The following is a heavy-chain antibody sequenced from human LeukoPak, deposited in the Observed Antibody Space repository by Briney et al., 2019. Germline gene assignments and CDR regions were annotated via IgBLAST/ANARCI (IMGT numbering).Heavy chain of an antibody. V-gene: IGHV4-59*01. CDR2: ISDSGST. D-gene: IGHD6-13*01. CDR3: ARVAAGAFDY. J-gene: IGHJ4*02. Sequence: SETLSLTCTVSGGSMNNYYWSWIRQAPGKGLEWIGYISDSGSTNYNPSLRSRVTISVDTSKNQFSLKLSSVTAADTALYYCARVAAGAFDYWGQGTLVTVSS. CDR1: GGSMNNYY.